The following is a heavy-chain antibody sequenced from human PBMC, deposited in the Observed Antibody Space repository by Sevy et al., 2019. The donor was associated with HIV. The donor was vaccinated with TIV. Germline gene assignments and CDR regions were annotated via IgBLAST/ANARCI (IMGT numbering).Heavy chain of an antibody. V-gene: IGHV3-23*01. J-gene: IGHJ6*03. D-gene: IGHD3-10*01. Sequence: GGSLRLSCAASGFAFSNFAISWVRQAPGKGLEWVSLISGSSAYTYYADCVKGRFTISRDNSKNTLYLQMNSLRVEDTALYYCARGINFYGSGREGHSYMDVWGKGTTVTVSS. CDR1: GFAFSNFA. CDR2: ISGSSAYT. CDR3: ARGINFYGSGREGHSYMDV.